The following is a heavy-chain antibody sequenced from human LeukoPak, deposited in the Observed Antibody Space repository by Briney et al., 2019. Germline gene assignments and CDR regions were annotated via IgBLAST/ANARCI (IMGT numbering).Heavy chain of an antibody. D-gene: IGHD3-22*01. CDR1: GYTFTSYG. CDR3: ARDTHYYDSSGPDAFDI. CDR2: ISAYNGNT. V-gene: IGHV1-18*01. J-gene: IGHJ3*02. Sequence: ASVKVSCKASGYTFTSYGISWVRQAPGQGLEWMGWISAYNGNTNYAQKLQGRVTITTDTSTSTAYMELRSLRSDDTAVYYCARDTHYYDSSGPDAFDIWGQGTMVTVSS.